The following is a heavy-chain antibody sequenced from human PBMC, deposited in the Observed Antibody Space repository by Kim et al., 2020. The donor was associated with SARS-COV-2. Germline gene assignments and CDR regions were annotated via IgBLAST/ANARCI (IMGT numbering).Heavy chain of an antibody. J-gene: IGHJ3*02. CDR3: ARAANWGQAVDI. CDR2: VTGDGAST. CDR1: GFTFTTYW. Sequence: GGSLRLSCAASGFTFTTYWMHWVRQPPGKGLVWVSRVTGDGASTDYADYVKGRFTISRDNAKNTLYLQMNSLRVEDTAVYYCARAANWGQAVDIWGQWT. D-gene: IGHD7-27*01. V-gene: IGHV3-74*01.